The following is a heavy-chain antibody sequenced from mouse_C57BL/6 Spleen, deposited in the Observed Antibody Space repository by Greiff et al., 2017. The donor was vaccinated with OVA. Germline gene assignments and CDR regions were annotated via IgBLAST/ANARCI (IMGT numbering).Heavy chain of an antibody. D-gene: IGHD2-5*01. CDR1: GSTFTDYE. CDR2: IDPETGGT. V-gene: IGHV1-15*01. J-gene: IGHJ3*01. Sequence: QVHVKQSGAELVRPGASVTLSCKASGSTFTDYEMHWVKQTPVHGLEWIGAIDPETGGTAYNQKFKGKAILTADKSSSTAYMELRSLTSEDSAVYYCTCYSNWAWCAYWGQGTLVTVSA. CDR3: TCYSNWAWCAY.